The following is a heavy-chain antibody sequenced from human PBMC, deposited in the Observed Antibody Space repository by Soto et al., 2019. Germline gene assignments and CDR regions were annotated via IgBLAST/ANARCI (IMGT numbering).Heavy chain of an antibody. J-gene: IGHJ4*02. CDR3: ARVIFGVDYFDY. D-gene: IGHD3-3*01. CDR2: ISAYNGNT. Sequence: QVQLVQSGAEEKKPGASVKVSCKASGYTFTTYGISWVRQAPGQGLEWMGWISAYNGNTNYAQKLQDRVTMTADTSTSTAYMELRSLRSDDTAVYYCARVIFGVDYFDYWGQGTLVTVSS. CDR1: GYTFTTYG. V-gene: IGHV1-18*01.